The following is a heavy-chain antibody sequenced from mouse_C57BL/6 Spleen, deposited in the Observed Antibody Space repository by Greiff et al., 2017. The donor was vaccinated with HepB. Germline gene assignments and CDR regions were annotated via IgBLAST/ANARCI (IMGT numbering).Heavy chain of an antibody. CDR3: TRIWLRRDYYAMDY. J-gene: IGHJ4*01. Sequence: EVKVEESGGGLVQPGGSMKLSCVASGFTFSNYWMNWVRQSPEKGLEWVAQIRLKSDNYATHYAESVKGRFTISRDDSKSSVYLQMNNLRAEDTGIYYCTRIWLRRDYYAMDYWGQGTSVTVSS. D-gene: IGHD2-2*01. CDR1: GFTFSNYW. V-gene: IGHV6-3*01. CDR2: IRLKSDNYAT.